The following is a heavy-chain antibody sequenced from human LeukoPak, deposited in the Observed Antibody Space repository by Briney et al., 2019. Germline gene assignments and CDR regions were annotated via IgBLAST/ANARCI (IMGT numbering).Heavy chain of an antibody. CDR3: ARGQFGQPSFDY. J-gene: IGHJ4*02. Sequence: ASMKVSCKASGYTFTSYGISWVRQAPGQGLEWMGYISTYNGNTKYAQKLQGRVTMTTDTSSTTAYMGLRSLTSDDTAVYYCARGQFGQPSFDYWGQGTLLTVSS. CDR1: GYTFTSYG. CDR2: ISTYNGNT. V-gene: IGHV1-18*01. D-gene: IGHD3-10*01.